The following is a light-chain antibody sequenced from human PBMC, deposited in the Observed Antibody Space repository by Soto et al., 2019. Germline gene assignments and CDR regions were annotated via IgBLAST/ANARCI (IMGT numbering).Light chain of an antibody. V-gene: IGLV2-14*01. CDR2: EVR. CDR3: SAYTTSSTLV. Sequence: QSALTQPASVSGSPGQSITISCTGTSRDVGAYNLVSWYQQHPGKAPKLLIYEVRNRPSGISFRFSGSRSGNTASLTISGLLAEDAADYYCSAYTTSSTLVFGGGAKLTVL. CDR1: SRDVGAYNL. J-gene: IGLJ2*01.